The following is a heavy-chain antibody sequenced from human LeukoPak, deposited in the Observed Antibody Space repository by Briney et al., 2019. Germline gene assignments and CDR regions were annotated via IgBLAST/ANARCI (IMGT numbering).Heavy chain of an antibody. J-gene: IGHJ4*02. CDR2: IYYSGST. CDR1: GGSISSYY. D-gene: IGHD3-9*01. Sequence: SETLSLTCTVSGGSISSYYWSWIRQPPGKGLEWIGYIYYSGSTNYNPSLKSRVTISVDTSKNQFSLKLSSVTAADTAVYYCATLNDILTGYRYFDYWGQGTLVTVSS. CDR3: ATLNDILTGYRYFDY. V-gene: IGHV4-59*01.